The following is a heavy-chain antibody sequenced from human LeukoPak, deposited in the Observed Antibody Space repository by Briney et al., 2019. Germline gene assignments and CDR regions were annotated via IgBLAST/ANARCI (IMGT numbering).Heavy chain of an antibody. CDR2: IYYSGST. V-gene: IGHV4-59*08. D-gene: IGHD3-3*01. Sequence: SETLSLTCTVSGGSISSYYWSWIRQPPGKGLEWIGYIYYSGSTNYNPSLKSRVTISVDTSKNQFSLKVTSVTAADTAVYYCASNLFLEWLLSPGGGDYWGQGILVTVSS. CDR1: GGSISSYY. J-gene: IGHJ4*02. CDR3: ASNLFLEWLLSPGGGDY.